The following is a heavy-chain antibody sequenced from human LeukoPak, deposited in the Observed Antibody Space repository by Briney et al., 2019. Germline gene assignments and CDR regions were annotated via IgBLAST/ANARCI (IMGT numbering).Heavy chain of an antibody. CDR3: ARGYSSGWYVGY. V-gene: IGHV4-34*01. CDR2: INHSGST. Sequence: SETLSLTCAVYGGSFSGYYWSWIRQPPGKGLEWIGEINHSGSTNYNPSLTSRVTISVDTSKNQFSLKLSSVTAADTAVYYCARGYSSGWYVGYWGQGTLVTVSS. J-gene: IGHJ4*02. D-gene: IGHD6-19*01. CDR1: GGSFSGYY.